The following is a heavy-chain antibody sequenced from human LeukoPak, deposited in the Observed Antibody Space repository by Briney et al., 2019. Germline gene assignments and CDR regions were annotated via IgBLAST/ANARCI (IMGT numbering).Heavy chain of an antibody. V-gene: IGHV3-30*03. J-gene: IGHJ4*02. CDR3: ARDGPNYGSGSYYFDY. D-gene: IGHD3-10*01. CDR1: GFTFSSYG. Sequence: GGSLRLSCAASGFTFSSYGMHWVRQAPGKGLEWVAVISYDGSNKYYADSVKGRFTISRDNSKNTLYLQMNSLRAEDAAVYYCARDGPNYGSGSYYFDYWGQGTLVTVSS. CDR2: ISYDGSNK.